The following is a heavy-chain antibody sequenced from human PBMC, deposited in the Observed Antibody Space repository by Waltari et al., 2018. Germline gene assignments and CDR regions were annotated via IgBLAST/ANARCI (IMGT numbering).Heavy chain of an antibody. CDR1: DSTFSNYA. V-gene: IGHV3-23*01. CDR2: ISDGGNHR. Sequence: EVQLMESGGGLVRPGGSLRLPCAASDSTFSNYAMSWVRRAPGKGLEWVSSISDGGNHRYYADSVKGRFTISRDNSKNTLSLQMNVLRAEDTAIYYCAKNHLVRGIIYDFDYWGQGTLVSVSS. D-gene: IGHD3-10*01. CDR3: AKNHLVRGIIYDFDY. J-gene: IGHJ4*02.